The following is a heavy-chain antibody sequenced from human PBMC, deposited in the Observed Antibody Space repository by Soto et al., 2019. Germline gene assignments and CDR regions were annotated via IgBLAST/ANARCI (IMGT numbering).Heavy chain of an antibody. CDR3: ASIVDTAMGYYYYGLDV. Sequence: SVKVSCKASGGTFSSYAISWVRQAPGQGLEWMGGIIPIFGTANYAQKFQGRVTITADESTSTAYMELSSLRSEDTAVYYCASIVDTAMGYYYYGLDVWGKGTTVTV. CDR2: IIPIFGTA. J-gene: IGHJ6*04. D-gene: IGHD5-18*01. CDR1: GGTFSSYA. V-gene: IGHV1-69*13.